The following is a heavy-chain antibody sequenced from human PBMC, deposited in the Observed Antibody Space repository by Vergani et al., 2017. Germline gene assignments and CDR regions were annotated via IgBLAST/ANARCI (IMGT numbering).Heavy chain of an antibody. Sequence: QVQLVQSGTEVKKPGASVKVSCKASGYTFNGYYIHWVRQAPGQGLEYMGWIDPNSDGTNYAQKFQGRVTMTRDTSISTAYMELSRLRSEDTAIYYCARGDYGILTGYRYWGQGTLVTVSA. V-gene: IGHV1-2*02. CDR2: IDPNSDGT. J-gene: IGHJ4*02. D-gene: IGHD3-9*01. CDR1: GYTFNGYY. CDR3: ARGDYGILTGYRY.